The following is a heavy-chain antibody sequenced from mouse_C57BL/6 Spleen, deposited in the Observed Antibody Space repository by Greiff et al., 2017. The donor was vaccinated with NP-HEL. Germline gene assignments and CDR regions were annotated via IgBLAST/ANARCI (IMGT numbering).Heavy chain of an antibody. CDR3: ARQGPEYYFDY. D-gene: IGHD3-3*01. CDR2: IDPSDSET. Sequence: VQLQQPGAELVRPGSSVKLSCKASGYTFTSYWMHWVKQRPIQGLEWIGNIDPSDSETHYNQKFKDKATLTVDKSSSTAYMQLSSLTSEDSAVYYCARQGPEYYFDYWGQGTTLTVSS. CDR1: GYTFTSYW. J-gene: IGHJ2*01. V-gene: IGHV1-52*01.